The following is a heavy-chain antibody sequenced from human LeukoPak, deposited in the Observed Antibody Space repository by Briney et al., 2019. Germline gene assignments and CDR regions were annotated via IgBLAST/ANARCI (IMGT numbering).Heavy chain of an antibody. CDR2: ISSSSTYI. V-gene: IGHV3-21*01. CDR1: GFTFSSYT. Sequence: GGSLRLSCAASGFTFSSYTMNWVRQAPGKGLEWVSFISSSSTYIYYADSVKGRFTISRDNAKNSLYLQMNSLRAEDTAVYCCARDSYDSSGYYYPDYWGQGTLVTVSS. D-gene: IGHD3-22*01. CDR3: ARDSYDSSGYYYPDY. J-gene: IGHJ4*02.